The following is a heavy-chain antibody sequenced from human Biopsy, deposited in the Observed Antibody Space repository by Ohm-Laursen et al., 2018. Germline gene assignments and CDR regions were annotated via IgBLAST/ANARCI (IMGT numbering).Heavy chain of an antibody. D-gene: IGHD3-16*01. V-gene: IGHV1-69*06. CDR2: NIPILGTG. CDR1: EGTFSNYG. CDR3: AIYGGTESEGD. J-gene: IGHJ4*02. Sequence: SVKVSCKAPEGTFSNYGVNWVRQAPGQGLEWLGGNIPILGTGNYAQKFQDRVTVAADTSTSTATMELRSLRSDDTAVYYCAIYGGTESEGDWGQGTLVTVSS.